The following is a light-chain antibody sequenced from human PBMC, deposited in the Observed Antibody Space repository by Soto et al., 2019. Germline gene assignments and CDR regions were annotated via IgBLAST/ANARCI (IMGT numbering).Light chain of an antibody. CDR1: SSNIGNNY. CDR2: ESN. V-gene: IGLV1-51*02. J-gene: IGLJ1*01. CDR3: GTWDSSLSAGV. Sequence: QSVLTQPPSLSAAPGQKVTISCSGSSSNIGNNYVSWYQQLPGTAPKLLIYESNKRPSGIPDRFSGSKPGTSATLGITGLQTGDEADYYCGTWDSSLSAGVFGTGTKVTVL.